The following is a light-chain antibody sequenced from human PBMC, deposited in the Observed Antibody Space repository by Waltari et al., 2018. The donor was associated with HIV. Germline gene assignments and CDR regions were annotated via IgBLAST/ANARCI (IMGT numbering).Light chain of an antibody. CDR2: GNN. V-gene: IGLV3-19*01. CDR3: NSRDTSGNHYV. J-gene: IGLJ1*01. Sequence: CELTQDPAVSVALGQTVRITCQGDSLRSYYASWYQQRPGQAPLLVIYGNNNRPSGIPDRFSGSSSGNTASLTVTGAQAEDEADYYCNSRDTSGNHYVFGTGTKVTVL. CDR1: SLRSYY.